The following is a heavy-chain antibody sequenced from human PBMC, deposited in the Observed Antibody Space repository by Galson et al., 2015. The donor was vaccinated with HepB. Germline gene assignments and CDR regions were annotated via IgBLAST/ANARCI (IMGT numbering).Heavy chain of an antibody. CDR1: GGTFSSYA. J-gene: IGHJ1*01. CDR2: IIPIFGTA. Sequence: SVKVSCKASGGTFSSYAISWVRQAPGQGLEWMGGIIPIFGTANYAQKFQGRVTMTRDTSISTAYMELSRLRSDDTAVYYCARDAGYDFWSGYPRHWGQGTLVTVSS. V-gene: IGHV1-69*05. CDR3: ARDAGYDFWSGYPRH. D-gene: IGHD3-3*01.